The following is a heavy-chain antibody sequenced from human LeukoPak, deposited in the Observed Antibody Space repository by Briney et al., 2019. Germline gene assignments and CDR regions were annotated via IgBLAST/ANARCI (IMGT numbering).Heavy chain of an antibody. Sequence: GGSLRLSCAASGFTFDDYAMHWDRQAPGKRLEWVSGTSWNSGSIGYADSVKGRFTISRDNAKNSLYLQMNSLRAEDMALYYCAKGKESAVAGYYFDYWGQGTLVTVSS. D-gene: IGHD6-19*01. CDR3: AKGKESAVAGYYFDY. CDR2: TSWNSGSI. J-gene: IGHJ4*02. V-gene: IGHV3-9*03. CDR1: GFTFDDYA.